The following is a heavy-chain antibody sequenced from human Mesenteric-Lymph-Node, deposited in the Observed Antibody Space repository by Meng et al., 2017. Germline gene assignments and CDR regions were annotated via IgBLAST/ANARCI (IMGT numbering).Heavy chain of an antibody. J-gene: IGHJ4*02. CDR1: GFTFSDYY. D-gene: IGHD3-22*01. CDR2: ISSSGSTI. Sequence: SCAASGFTFSDYYMSWIRQAPGKGLEWVSYISSSGSTIYYADSVKGRFTISRDNAKNTLYLQMNNLRAEDTAVYYCARADYYDSSGYYSYYFAYWGQGTQVT. CDR3: ARADYYDSSGYYSYYFAY. V-gene: IGHV3-11*04.